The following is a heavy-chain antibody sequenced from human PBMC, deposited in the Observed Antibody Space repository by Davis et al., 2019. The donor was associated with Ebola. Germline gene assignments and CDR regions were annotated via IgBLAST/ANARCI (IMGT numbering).Heavy chain of an antibody. CDR1: GFTFSSYG. V-gene: IGHV3-NL1*01. CDR3: AKSRDDSSGYYYDY. CDR2: IYSGGST. Sequence: GGSLRLSCAASGFTFSSYGMHWVRQAPGKGLEWVSVIYSGGSTYYADSVKGRFTISRDNSKNTLYLQMNSLRAEDTAVYYCAKSRDDSSGYYYDYWGQGTLVTVSS. J-gene: IGHJ4*02. D-gene: IGHD3-22*01.